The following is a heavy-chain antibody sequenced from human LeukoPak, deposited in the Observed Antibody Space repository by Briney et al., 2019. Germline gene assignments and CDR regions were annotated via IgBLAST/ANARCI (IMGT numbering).Heavy chain of an antibody. J-gene: IGHJ3*02. CDR2: IWYDGSNK. Sequence: GRSLRLSCAAPGFTFSSYGMHWVRQAPGKGLEWVAVIWYDGSNKYYADSVKGRFTISRDNSKNTLYLQRNSLRAEDTAVYYWANEGLDAFDMWGQGTMVTVSS. CDR1: GFTFSSYG. V-gene: IGHV3-33*06. CDR3: ANEGLDAFDM.